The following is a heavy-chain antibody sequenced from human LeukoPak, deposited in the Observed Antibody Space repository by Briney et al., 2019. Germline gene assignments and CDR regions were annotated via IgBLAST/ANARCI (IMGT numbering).Heavy chain of an antibody. J-gene: IGHJ4*02. Sequence: GGSLRLSCAASGFTFDDYAMHWVRQALGKGLEWVSGISWNSGSIGYADSVKGRFTISRDNAKNSLYLQMNSLRAEDTALYYCAKGNDSSGYYYSFDCWGQGTLVTVSS. V-gene: IGHV3-9*01. CDR2: ISWNSGSI. CDR3: AKGNDSSGYYYSFDC. D-gene: IGHD3-22*01. CDR1: GFTFDDYA.